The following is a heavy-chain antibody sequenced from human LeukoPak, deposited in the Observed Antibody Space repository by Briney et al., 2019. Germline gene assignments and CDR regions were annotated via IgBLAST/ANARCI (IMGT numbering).Heavy chain of an antibody. CDR1: GFTFSIYA. D-gene: IGHD3-3*01. J-gene: IGHJ4*02. CDR3: AKRYYDFPLDY. Sequence: PGGSLRLSCAASGFTFSIYAMNWVRHAPGKGLEWVSSISANGGETHYADSVKGRFAISRDNSKNTLYLQINNPRVEDTAVYYCAKRYYDFPLDYWGQGTLVTVSS. CDR2: ISANGGET. V-gene: IGHV3-23*01.